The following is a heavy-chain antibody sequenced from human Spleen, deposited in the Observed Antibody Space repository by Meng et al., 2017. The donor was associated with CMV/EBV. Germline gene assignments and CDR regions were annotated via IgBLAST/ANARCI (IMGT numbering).Heavy chain of an antibody. CDR3: AKVGASSWSYFDY. Sequence: GGSLRLSCAASGFAFRNYAMTWVRQAPGEGLEWVSAISGSGGSTYYADSVKGRFTISRDNSKNTLYLQMNSLRAEDTAVYYCAKVGASSWSYFDYWGQGTLVTVSS. D-gene: IGHD6-13*01. V-gene: IGHV3-23*01. CDR1: GFAFRNYA. CDR2: ISGSGGST. J-gene: IGHJ4*02.